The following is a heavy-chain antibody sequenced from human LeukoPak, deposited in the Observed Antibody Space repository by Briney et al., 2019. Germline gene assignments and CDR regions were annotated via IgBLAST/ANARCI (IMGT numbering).Heavy chain of an antibody. CDR2: ISGSGSDT. CDR1: GFNFRNSA. D-gene: IGHD2-2*03. V-gene: IGHV3-23*01. Sequence: PGGSLRLSCAASGFNFRNSAMSWVRQAPGKGLEWVSAISGSGSDTYYAESVRGRFTISRDNSKNTLSLQMNGLRAEDTAVYYCAQGGYFAFDMWGQGTMVTVSS. CDR3: AQGGYFAFDM. J-gene: IGHJ3*02.